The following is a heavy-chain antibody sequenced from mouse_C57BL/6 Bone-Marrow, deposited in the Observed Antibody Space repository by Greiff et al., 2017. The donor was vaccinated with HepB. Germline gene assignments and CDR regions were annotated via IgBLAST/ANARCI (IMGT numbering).Heavy chain of an antibody. CDR2: ISDGGSYT. CDR3: ARDQVLWYRFAY. J-gene: IGHJ3*01. V-gene: IGHV5-4*01. CDR1: GFTFSSYA. Sequence: GQGVESGGGLVKPGGSLKLSCAASGFTFSSYAMSWVRQTPEKRLEWVATISDGGSYTYYPDNVKGRFTISRDNAKNNLYLQMSHLKSEDTAMYYCARDQVLWYRFAYWGQGTLVTVSA. D-gene: IGHD2-1*01.